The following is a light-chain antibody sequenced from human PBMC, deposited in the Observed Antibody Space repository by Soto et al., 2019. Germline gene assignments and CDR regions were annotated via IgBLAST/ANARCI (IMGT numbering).Light chain of an antibody. V-gene: IGKV3-20*01. CDR3: QQYGTSRT. Sequence: EIVLTQSPVTLSLSPGERATLSCRASQSVSNQLAWYQQKPGQAPRLLIYDASRRVTGIPPRFSGSGSGTDFTLTISRLEPEDFAVYYCQQYGTSRTFGQGTKVDIK. J-gene: IGKJ1*01. CDR1: QSVSNQ. CDR2: DAS.